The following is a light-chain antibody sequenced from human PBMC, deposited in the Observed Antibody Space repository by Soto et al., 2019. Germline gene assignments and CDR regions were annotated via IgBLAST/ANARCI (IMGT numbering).Light chain of an antibody. CDR3: QQYNSFPWT. Sequence: DIQMTQSPSTLSASVGDRVTITCRASQSISSGLAWYQQKAGKAPKLLIYDASSLERGVPSRFSGSGSGTEFTLTISSLQPDDFATYYCQQYNSFPWTFGQGTKVEIK. CDR1: QSISSG. J-gene: IGKJ1*01. CDR2: DAS. V-gene: IGKV1-5*01.